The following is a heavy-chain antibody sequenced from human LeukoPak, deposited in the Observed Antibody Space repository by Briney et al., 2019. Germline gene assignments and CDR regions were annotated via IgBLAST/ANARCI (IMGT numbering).Heavy chain of an antibody. CDR3: ARDYYDSSGYYLADHYYYYYMDV. J-gene: IGHJ6*03. CDR2: IYTSGST. D-gene: IGHD3-22*01. Sequence: SETLSLTCTVSGGSISSYYWSWIRQPAGKGLEWIGRIYTSGSTNYNPSLKSRVTMSVDTSKNQFSLKLSSVTAADTAVYYCARDYYDSSGYYLADHYYYYYMDVWGKGTTVTISS. V-gene: IGHV4-4*07. CDR1: GGSISSYY.